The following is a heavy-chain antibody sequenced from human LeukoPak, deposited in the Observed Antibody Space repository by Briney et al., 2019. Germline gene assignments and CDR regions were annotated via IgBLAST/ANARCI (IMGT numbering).Heavy chain of an antibody. CDR2: ISGDGTRT. Sequence: GGSLRLSWAASGFIFSSYAMTWARKAPVKGLEWVSAISGDGTRTYYADSVKGRFTISRDNSKNTLYLEMSSLRVEDTAIYYCAKWPEGAMDYFDYWGQGTLVTVSS. CDR1: GFIFSSYA. CDR3: AKWPEGAMDYFDY. J-gene: IGHJ4*02. V-gene: IGHV3-23*01. D-gene: IGHD3-16*01.